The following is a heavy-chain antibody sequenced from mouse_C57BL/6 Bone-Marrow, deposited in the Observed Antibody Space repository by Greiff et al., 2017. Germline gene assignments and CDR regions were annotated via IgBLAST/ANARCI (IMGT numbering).Heavy chain of an antibody. V-gene: IGHV1-72*01. Sequence: QVQLQQPGAELVKPGASVKLSCKASGYTFTSYWMHWVKQRPGRGLEWIGRIDPNSGGTTYNEKFKSKATLTVDKPSSTAYMQLSSLTSEDSEVYYCARWGQLRLEGFAYWGQGTLVTVSA. CDR3: ARWGQLRLEGFAY. D-gene: IGHD3-2*02. CDR1: GYTFTSYW. J-gene: IGHJ3*01. CDR2: IDPNSGGT.